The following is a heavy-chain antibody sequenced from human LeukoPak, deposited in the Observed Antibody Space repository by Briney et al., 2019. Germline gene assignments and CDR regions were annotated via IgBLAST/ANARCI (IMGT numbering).Heavy chain of an antibody. J-gene: IGHJ4*02. CDR2: IYYSGTT. D-gene: IGHD3-10*01. CDR1: GGSISPLY. V-gene: IGHV4-59*11. Sequence: SETLSLTCTVSGGSISPLYWGWIRQPPGKGLEFIGYIYYSGTTNYKPSLRSRVTLSVDTSKNQFSLKLSSVTAADTAVYYCARGGVAAIYYFDYWGPGTLVTVSS. CDR3: ARGGVAAIYYFDY.